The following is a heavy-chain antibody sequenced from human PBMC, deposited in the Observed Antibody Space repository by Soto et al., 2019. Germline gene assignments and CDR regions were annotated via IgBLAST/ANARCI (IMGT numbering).Heavy chain of an antibody. V-gene: IGHV4-31*03. D-gene: IGHD2-2*01. CDR3: ARVPGP. J-gene: IGHJ5*02. CDR2: IYYSGST. CDR1: GGSISSSSYS. Sequence: SETLSLTCIVSGGSISSSSYSWAWIRQPPGKGLEWIGYIYYSGSTCYNPSLKSRVTISVDTSKNQFSLKLSSVTAADTAVYYCARVPGPWGQGTLVTVSS.